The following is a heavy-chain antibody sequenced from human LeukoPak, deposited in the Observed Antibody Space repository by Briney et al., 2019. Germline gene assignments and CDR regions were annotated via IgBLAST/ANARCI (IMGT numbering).Heavy chain of an antibody. V-gene: IGHV3-30*18. CDR3: AKLGVVPADFDY. CDR1: GFTFSSYG. D-gene: IGHD2-2*01. J-gene: IGHJ4*02. CDR2: ISYDGSNK. Sequence: GVSLRLSCAASGFTFSSYGTHWVRQAPGKGLEWVAVISYDGSNKYYADSVKGRFTISRDNSKNTLYLQMNSLRAEDTAVYYCAKLGVVPADFDYWGQGTLVTVSS.